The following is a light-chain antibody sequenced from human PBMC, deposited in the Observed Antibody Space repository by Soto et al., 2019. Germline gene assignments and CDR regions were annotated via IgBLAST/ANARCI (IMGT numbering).Light chain of an antibody. J-gene: IGKJ4*01. CDR2: WAS. CDR1: ESVVYSSNNKNY. V-gene: IGKV4-1*01. Sequence: DIVITQSPGSLAVSLVKRATINCKCSESVVYSSNNKNYLAWYQQKPGQPPKLLIYWASTRESGVPDRFSGSGSATDFTPTISSLQAEDVAVYYCQQYYSTPRLTFGGGTKVDIK. CDR3: QQYYSTPRLT.